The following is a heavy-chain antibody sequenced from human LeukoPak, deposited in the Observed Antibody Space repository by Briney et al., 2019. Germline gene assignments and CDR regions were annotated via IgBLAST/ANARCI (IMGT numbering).Heavy chain of an antibody. D-gene: IGHD6-19*01. CDR3: AKDRGAVAGEIFDY. Sequence: GGSLRLSCAASGFTFSSYGMHWVRQAPGKGLEWVAFIRYDGSNKYYADSVKGRFTISRDNSKNTLYLQMNSLRAEDTAVYYCAKDRGAVAGEIFDYWGQGTLVTVSS. V-gene: IGHV3-30*02. J-gene: IGHJ4*02. CDR1: GFTFSSYG. CDR2: IRYDGSNK.